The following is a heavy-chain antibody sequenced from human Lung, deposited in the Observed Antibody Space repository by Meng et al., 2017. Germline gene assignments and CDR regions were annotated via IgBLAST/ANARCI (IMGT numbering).Heavy chain of an antibody. CDR1: DYSVSSGYF. D-gene: IGHD3-16*01. V-gene: IGHV4-38-2*02. CDR3: ARGGGLGFDS. CDR2: IYHSGTT. J-gene: IGHJ4*02. Sequence: SETLSLTCIVSDYSVSSGYFWGWLRQPPGKGLEWIGSIYHSGTTYYNPSLKSRLTVSVDTSKNQVSLRLTSVTAADTAGYFCARGGGLGFDSWGQGTLVTVSS.